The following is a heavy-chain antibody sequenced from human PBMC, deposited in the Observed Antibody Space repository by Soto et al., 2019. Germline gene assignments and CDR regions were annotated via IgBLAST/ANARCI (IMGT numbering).Heavy chain of an antibody. Sequence: GESLKISCKGSGYSFNNNWIGWVRQVPGKGLEWMGIIHPGDSDSRYSPSFQGQVTMSVDKSINTAYLQWSSLKASDTAMYYCARRDSSGFPDYWGHGTLVTVSS. V-gene: IGHV5-51*01. J-gene: IGHJ4*01. CDR2: IHPGDSDS. CDR1: GYSFNNNW. CDR3: ARRDSSGFPDY. D-gene: IGHD3-22*01.